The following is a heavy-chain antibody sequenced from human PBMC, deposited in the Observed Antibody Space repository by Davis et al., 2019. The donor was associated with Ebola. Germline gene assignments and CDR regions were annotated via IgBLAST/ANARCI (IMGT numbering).Heavy chain of an antibody. CDR3: ARLEAARVGWFDP. D-gene: IGHD6-6*01. Sequence: MPGGSLRLSCTVSGGSVSSGSYYWSWIRQPPGKGLEWIGYIYYSGSTNYNPSLKSRVTISVDTSKNQFSLKLSSVTAADTAVYYCARLEAARVGWFDPWGQGTLVTVSS. V-gene: IGHV4-61*01. J-gene: IGHJ5*02. CDR1: GGSVSSGSYY. CDR2: IYYSGST.